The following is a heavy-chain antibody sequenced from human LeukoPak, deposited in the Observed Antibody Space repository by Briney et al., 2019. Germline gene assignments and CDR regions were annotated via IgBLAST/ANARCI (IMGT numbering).Heavy chain of an antibody. CDR1: GFTFSTSA. J-gene: IGHJ4*02. Sequence: PGGSLRLSCVVSGFTFSTSAMSWVRQAPGKGLEWVSGISESGGSTYYADSVKGRLTISRDNSKNTLYLQMNSLRADDTAVYYCAKSSRYGTGWYGRIDYWGQGTLVTVS. CDR3: AKSSRYGTGWYGRIDY. D-gene: IGHD6-19*01. V-gene: IGHV3-23*01. CDR2: ISESGGST.